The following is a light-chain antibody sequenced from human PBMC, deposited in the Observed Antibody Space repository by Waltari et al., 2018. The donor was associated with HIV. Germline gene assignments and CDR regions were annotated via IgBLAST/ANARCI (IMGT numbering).Light chain of an antibody. V-gene: IGLV2-14*01. CDR3: SSYTTSSTLGGV. Sequence: QSALTQPASVSGSPGQSITISCTGTSSDVGGYNYVSWYQQHPGKAPKLMIYEVSKRPAWVSNRFSGSKSGNTASRTISGVQAEYEADYYCSSYTTSSTLGGVFGTGTKVTVL. CDR1: SSDVGGYNY. CDR2: EVS. J-gene: IGLJ1*01.